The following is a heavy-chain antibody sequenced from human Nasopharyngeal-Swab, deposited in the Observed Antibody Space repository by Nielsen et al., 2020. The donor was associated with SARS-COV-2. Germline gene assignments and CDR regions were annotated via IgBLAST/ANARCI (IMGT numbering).Heavy chain of an antibody. CDR3: AKDGAAAVGWFNWFDP. CDR2: IGTAGDT. CDR1: GFTFSSYD. D-gene: IGHD6-13*01. Sequence: GESLKISCAASGFTFSSYDMHWVRQATGKGLEWVSAIGTAGDTYYPGSVKGRFTISRDNAKNSLFLQMNSLRDEDTAVYYCAKDGAAAVGWFNWFDPWGQGTLVTVSS. V-gene: IGHV3-13*01. J-gene: IGHJ5*02.